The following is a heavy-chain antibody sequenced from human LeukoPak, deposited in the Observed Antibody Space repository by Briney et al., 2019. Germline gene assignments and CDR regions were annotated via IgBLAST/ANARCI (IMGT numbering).Heavy chain of an antibody. J-gene: IGHJ6*02. CDR2: IYYSGST. CDR1: GGSISSGDYY. Sequence: PSETLSLTCTVSGGSISSGDYYWSWIRQPPGKGLEWIGYIYYSGSTYYNPSLKSRVTISVDTSKNQFSLKLSSVTAADTAVYYCARADCSGGSCYSLAYGMDVWGQGTTVTVSS. V-gene: IGHV4-30-4*01. CDR3: ARADCSGGSCYSLAYGMDV. D-gene: IGHD2-15*01.